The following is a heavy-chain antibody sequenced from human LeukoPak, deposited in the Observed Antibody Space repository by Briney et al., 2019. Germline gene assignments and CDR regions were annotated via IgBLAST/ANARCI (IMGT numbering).Heavy chain of an antibody. CDR2: ISGSGGST. CDR1: GFTFRSYA. Sequence: GGSLRLSCAASGFTFRSYAMSWVRQAPGKGLEWVSAISGSGGSTYYADSVKGRFTISRDNSKNTLYLQMNSLRAEDTAVYYCAKAGLAGSGYYYAHWGQGTLVTVSS. D-gene: IGHD3-22*01. V-gene: IGHV3-23*01. J-gene: IGHJ4*02. CDR3: AKAGLAGSGYYYAH.